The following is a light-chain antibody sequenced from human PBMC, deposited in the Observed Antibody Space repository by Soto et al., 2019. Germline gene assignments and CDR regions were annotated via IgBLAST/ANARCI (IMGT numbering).Light chain of an antibody. CDR3: MIWHNSAWV. Sequence: QTVVTQPSSLSASPGASASLTCTLRSGINVGAYRVYWYQQKPGSPPQFVLNYKSDSEKQQGSGVPSRFSGSKDASANAGILLISGLQYEDEADYYCMIWHNSAWVFGGGTKVTVL. J-gene: IGLJ3*02. V-gene: IGLV5-45*03. CDR1: SGINVGAYR. CDR2: YKSDSEK.